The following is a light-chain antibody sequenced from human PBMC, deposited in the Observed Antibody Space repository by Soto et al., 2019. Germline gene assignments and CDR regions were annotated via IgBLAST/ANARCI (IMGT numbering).Light chain of an antibody. Sequence: EIVLTQSPATLSLSPGERATLSCRASQSVSTHLAWYQHKPGQAPRLLIYDASSRATDIPGRFSGSGSGTDFTLTIYTLEPEDFAVYYCQQRSNWSYTFGQGTKLEIK. V-gene: IGKV3-11*01. J-gene: IGKJ2*01. CDR2: DAS. CDR3: QQRSNWSYT. CDR1: QSVSTH.